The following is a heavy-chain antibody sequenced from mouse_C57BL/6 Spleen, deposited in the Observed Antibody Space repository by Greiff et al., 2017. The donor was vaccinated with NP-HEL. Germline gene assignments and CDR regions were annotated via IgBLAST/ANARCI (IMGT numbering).Heavy chain of an antibody. D-gene: IGHD1-1*01. CDR2: IDPSDSET. Sequence: QVQLQQPGAELVRPGSSVKLSCKASGYTFNSYWMHWVKQRPIQGLEWIGNIDPSDSETHYNQKFKDKATLTVDKSSSTAYMQLSSLTSEDSAVYYCARHYGSYWYFDVWGTGTTVTVSS. CDR3: ARHYGSYWYFDV. V-gene: IGHV1-52*01. CDR1: GYTFNSYW. J-gene: IGHJ1*03.